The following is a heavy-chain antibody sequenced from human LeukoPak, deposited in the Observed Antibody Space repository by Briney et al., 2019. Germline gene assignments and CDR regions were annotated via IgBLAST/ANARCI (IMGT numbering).Heavy chain of an antibody. V-gene: IGHV3-66*02. D-gene: IGHD3-3*01. CDR3: GRGTIFGVVITDDWFDP. CDR1: GFTVSSNY. Sequence: GGSLRLSCAASGFTVSSNYMSWVRQAPGKGLEWVSVIYSGGSTYYADSVKGRFTISRDNSKNTLYLQMNSLRAEDTAVYYCGRGTIFGVVITDDWFDPWGQGTLVTVSS. J-gene: IGHJ5*02. CDR2: IYSGGST.